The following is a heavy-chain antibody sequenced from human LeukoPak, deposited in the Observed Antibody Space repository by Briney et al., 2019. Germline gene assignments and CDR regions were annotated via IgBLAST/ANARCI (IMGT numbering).Heavy chain of an antibody. V-gene: IGHV3-7*01. CDR3: AREGTRGFFDS. CDR1: GFNFSSYW. CDR2: INLDGSEK. Sequence: GGSLRLSCAASGFNFSSYWMSWVRQAPGKGLEWVADINLDGSEKYYVDSVKGRFTISRNNAKNSLNLHMDSLRAEYTAVYYRAREGTRGFFDSWGQGTLVTVSS. J-gene: IGHJ4*02. D-gene: IGHD1/OR15-1a*01.